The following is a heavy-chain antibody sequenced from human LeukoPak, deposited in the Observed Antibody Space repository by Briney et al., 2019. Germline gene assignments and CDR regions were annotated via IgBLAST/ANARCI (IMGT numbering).Heavy chain of an antibody. V-gene: IGHV1-69*05. D-gene: IGHD3-10*01. CDR3: ARGEVITMVRGVIGSNWFDL. CDR2: IIPIFGTA. Sequence: SVKVSCKASGGTFSSYAISWVRQAPGQGLEWMGGIIPIFGTANYAQKFQGRVTITRDTSASTAYMELSSLRSEDTAVYYCARGEVITMVRGVIGSNWFDLWGQGTLVIVSS. J-gene: IGHJ5*02. CDR1: GGTFSSYA.